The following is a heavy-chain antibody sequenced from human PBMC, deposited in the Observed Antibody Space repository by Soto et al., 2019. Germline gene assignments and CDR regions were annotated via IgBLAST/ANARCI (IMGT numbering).Heavy chain of an antibody. J-gene: IGHJ6*02. CDR3: ARVDYGMDV. V-gene: IGHV4-61*01. CDR1: GGSVSSGSYY. CDR2: IYYSGGT. Sequence: PSETLSLTCTVSGGSVSSGSYYWSWIRQPPGKGLEWIGYIYYSGGTNYNPSLKSRVTISVDTSKNQFSLKLSSVTAADTAVYYCARVDYGMDVWGQGTTVTVSS.